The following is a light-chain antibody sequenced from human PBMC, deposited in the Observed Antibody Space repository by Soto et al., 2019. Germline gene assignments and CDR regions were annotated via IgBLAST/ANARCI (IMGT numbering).Light chain of an antibody. Sequence: DIVLTQSPGTLSLSPGERATLSCRASQSVGSIYLAWYQQKPGQAPRLLIHGASNRASGIPDRFSGSGSGTDFTLTISRLEPEDFAVYFCHQYDSSPQTFGQGTKVDIK. J-gene: IGKJ1*01. V-gene: IGKV3-20*01. CDR2: GAS. CDR3: HQYDSSPQT. CDR1: QSVGSIY.